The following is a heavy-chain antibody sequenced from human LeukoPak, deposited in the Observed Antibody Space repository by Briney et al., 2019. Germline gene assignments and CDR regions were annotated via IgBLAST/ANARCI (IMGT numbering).Heavy chain of an antibody. CDR2: VGIAADT. J-gene: IGHJ4*02. CDR3: VRQKKSHGNFDY. D-gene: IGHD1-26*01. V-gene: IGHV3-13*01. Sequence: GGSLRLSCAASGFTFSDHAMHWVRQASGKGLEWVSAVGIAADTFYPGSVKGRFTISRENAKNSLYLQMNSLRVEDTAVYYCVRQKKSHGNFDYWGQGTLVTVSS. CDR1: GFTFSDHA.